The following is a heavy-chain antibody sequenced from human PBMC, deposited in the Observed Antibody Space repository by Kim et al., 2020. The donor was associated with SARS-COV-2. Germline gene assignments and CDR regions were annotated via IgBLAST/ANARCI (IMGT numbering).Heavy chain of an antibody. D-gene: IGHD2-15*01. CDR3: AGATGYCSGGSCYSNYYYYYMDV. J-gene: IGHJ6*03. CDR2: IYHSGST. V-gene: IGHV4-30-2*01. CDR1: GGSISSGGYS. Sequence: SETLSLTCAVSGGSISSGGYSWSWIRQPPGKGLEWIGYIYHSGSTYYNPSLKSRVTISVDRSKNQFSLKLSSVTAADTAVYYCAGATGYCSGGSCYSNYYYYYMDVWGKGTTVTVSS.